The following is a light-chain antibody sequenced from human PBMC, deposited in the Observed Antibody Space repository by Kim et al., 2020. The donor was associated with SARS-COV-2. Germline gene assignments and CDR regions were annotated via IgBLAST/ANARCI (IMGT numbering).Light chain of an antibody. CDR3: QTWGTGIHVV. V-gene: IGLV4-69*01. CDR2: LNSDGSH. J-gene: IGLJ2*01. CDR1: SGNSSYA. Sequence: VKLTCTLGSGNSSYAIAWHQQQPEKGPRYLMKLNSDGSHSKGDGIPDRFSGSSSGAERYLTISSLQSEDEADYYCQTWGTGIHVVFGGGTQLTVL.